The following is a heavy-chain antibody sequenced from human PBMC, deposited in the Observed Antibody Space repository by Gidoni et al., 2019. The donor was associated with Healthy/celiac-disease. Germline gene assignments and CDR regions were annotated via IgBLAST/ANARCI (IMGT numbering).Heavy chain of an antibody. V-gene: IGHV2-70*04. J-gene: IGHJ4*02. CDR1: GFSLSTSGMR. CDR3: ARMVDCSGGSCLDY. D-gene: IGHD2-15*01. Sequence: QVTLKESGPALVKPTQTLTLTCTFSGFSLSTSGMRVSWIRQPPGKALEWLARIDWDDDKFYSTSLKTRLTISKDTSKNQVVLTMTNMDPVDTATYYCARMVDCSGGSCLDYWGQGTLVTVSS. CDR2: IDWDDDK.